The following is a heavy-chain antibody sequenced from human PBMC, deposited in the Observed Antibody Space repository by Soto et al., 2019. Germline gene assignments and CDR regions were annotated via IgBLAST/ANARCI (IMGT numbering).Heavy chain of an antibody. CDR2: IIPIFGTA. CDR3: ARDGGRHSGGIDY. D-gene: IGHD1-26*01. J-gene: IGHJ4*02. V-gene: IGHV1-69*13. Sequence: VASVKVSCKASGGTFSSYSINWVRQAPGQGIEWMGEIIPIFGTANYAQKFQGRVTITADESTSTAYMELSSLRSEDTAVYYCARDGGRHSGGIDYWGQGILVTVSS. CDR1: GGTFSSYS.